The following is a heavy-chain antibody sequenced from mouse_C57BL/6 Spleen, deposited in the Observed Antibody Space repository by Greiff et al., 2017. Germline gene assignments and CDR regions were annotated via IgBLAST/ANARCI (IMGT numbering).Heavy chain of an antibody. Sequence: QVQLQQPGAELVRPGTSVKLSCKASGYTFTSYWMHWVKQRPGQGLEWIGVIDPSDSYTNYNQKFKGKATLTVDTSSSTAYMQLSSLTSEDSAVYYCARYYYGGSYDYFDYWGQGTTLTVSS. J-gene: IGHJ2*01. CDR2: IDPSDSYT. CDR1: GYTFTSYW. CDR3: ARYYYGGSYDYFDY. V-gene: IGHV1-59*01. D-gene: IGHD1-1*01.